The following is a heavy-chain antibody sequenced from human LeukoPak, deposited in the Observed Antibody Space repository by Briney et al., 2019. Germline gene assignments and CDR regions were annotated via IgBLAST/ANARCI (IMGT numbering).Heavy chain of an antibody. CDR1: GGSISSGGYY. J-gene: IGHJ3*02. Sequence: SEALSLTCIVSGGSISSGGYYWSWIRQPPGKGLEWIGYIYHSGSTYYNPSLKSRVTISVDRSRNQFSLKLSSVTAADTAVYYCARDRRPRQGGAFDIWGQGTMVTVSS. D-gene: IGHD1-1*01. CDR3: ARDRRPRQGGAFDI. CDR2: IYHSGST. V-gene: IGHV4-30-2*01.